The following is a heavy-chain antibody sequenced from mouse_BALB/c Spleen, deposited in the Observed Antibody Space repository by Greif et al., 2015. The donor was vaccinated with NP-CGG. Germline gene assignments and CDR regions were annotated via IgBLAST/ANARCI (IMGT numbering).Heavy chain of an antibody. CDR1: GYTFTNYY. V-gene: IGHV1S81*02. CDR3: TRYGNYRYFDV. J-gene: IGHJ1*01. D-gene: IGHD2-1*01. CDR2: INPSNGGT. Sequence: VQLQQSGAELVKLGASVKLSCKASGYTFTNYYMYWVKQRPGQGLEWIGEINPSNGGTNFNEKFKSKATLTVDKSSSTTYMQLSSLTSEDSAVYYCTRYGNYRYFDVWGAGTTVTVSS.